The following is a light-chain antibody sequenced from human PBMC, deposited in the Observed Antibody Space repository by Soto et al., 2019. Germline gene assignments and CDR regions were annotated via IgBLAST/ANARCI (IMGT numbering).Light chain of an antibody. CDR2: QVS. Sequence: QSVLAQPASVSGSPGQSITISCTGTSSDVGGYYYVSRYQHHPGKAPKLMIYQVSNRPSGVSNRFSGSKSGNTASLTISGLQAEDEADYCCSSYTSSNTFYVFGTGTKVTVL. V-gene: IGLV2-14*01. J-gene: IGLJ1*01. CDR1: SSDVGGYYY. CDR3: SSYTSSNTFYV.